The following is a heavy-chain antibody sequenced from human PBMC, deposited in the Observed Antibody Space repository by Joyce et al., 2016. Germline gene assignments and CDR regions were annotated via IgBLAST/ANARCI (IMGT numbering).Heavy chain of an antibody. V-gene: IGHV3-21*02. J-gene: IGHJ4*02. Sequence: EVQLVESGGGLVKPGGSLRLSCVASGLTFGNWAVNWVRQAPGKGLECVSSISGNGVFTDYAKSVKGRFTISRDNAKNSLYLQMNSLRDEDTAVYYCTRGDDYGDYRLWDYWGQGTLVTVSS. CDR1: GLTFGNWA. D-gene: IGHD4-17*01. CDR2: ISGNGVFT. CDR3: TRGDDYGDYRLWDY.